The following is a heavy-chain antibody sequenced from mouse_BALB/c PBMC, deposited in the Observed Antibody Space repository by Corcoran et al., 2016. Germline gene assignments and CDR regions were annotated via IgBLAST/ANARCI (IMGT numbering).Heavy chain of an antibody. CDR1: GYSITSGYY. CDR3: ARIYYGYDGAY. V-gene: IGHV3-6*02. CDR2: ISYDGSN. Sequence: DVQLQESGPGLVKPSQSLSLTCSVTGYSITSGYYWNWIRQFPGNKLEWMGYISYDGSNNYNPSLKNRISITRDTSKNQFFLKLNSVTTEDTAIYYCARIYYGYDGAYWGQGTLVTVSA. J-gene: IGHJ3*01. D-gene: IGHD2-2*01.